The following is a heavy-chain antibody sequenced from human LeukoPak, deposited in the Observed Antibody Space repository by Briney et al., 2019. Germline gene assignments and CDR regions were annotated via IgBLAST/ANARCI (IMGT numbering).Heavy chain of an antibody. Sequence: SVRVSCKASGGTFSSYAISWVRQAPGQGLEWMGRIIPILGIANYAQKFQGRVTITADKSTSTAYMELSSLRSEDTAVYYCARHPIAVAALYGMDVWGQGTTVTVSS. D-gene: IGHD6-19*01. CDR3: ARHPIAVAALYGMDV. CDR1: GGTFSSYA. CDR2: IIPILGIA. V-gene: IGHV1-69*04. J-gene: IGHJ6*02.